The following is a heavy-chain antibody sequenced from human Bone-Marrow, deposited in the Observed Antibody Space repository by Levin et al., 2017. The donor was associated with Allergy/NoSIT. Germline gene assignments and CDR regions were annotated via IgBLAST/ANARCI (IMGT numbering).Heavy chain of an antibody. CDR3: ARRNSSWVVFAFDM. V-gene: IGHV4-4*02. Sequence: SETLSLTCAVSGGSISSSNWWNWVRQSPGGGLEWIGEIYHSGSTNYNPSLKNRIFISVDKSRNQFSLRLNSVTAADTALYYCARRNSSWVVFAFDMWGQGTTVTVSS. J-gene: IGHJ3*02. CDR1: GGSISSSNW. CDR2: IYHSGST. D-gene: IGHD2-8*02.